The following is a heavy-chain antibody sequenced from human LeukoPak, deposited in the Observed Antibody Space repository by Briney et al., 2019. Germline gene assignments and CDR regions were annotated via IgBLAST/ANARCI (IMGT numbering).Heavy chain of an antibody. CDR2: ISSSSSYI. Sequence: GGSLRLSCAASGFTFSSYSMNWVRQAPGKGLEWVSSISSSSSYIYYADSVKGRFTISRDNAKNSLYLQMNSLRAEDSAAYYCARGFGIAGKNWFDPWGQGTLVTVSS. CDR3: ARGFGIAGKNWFDP. J-gene: IGHJ5*02. CDR1: GFTFSSYS. D-gene: IGHD1-26*01. V-gene: IGHV3-21*01.